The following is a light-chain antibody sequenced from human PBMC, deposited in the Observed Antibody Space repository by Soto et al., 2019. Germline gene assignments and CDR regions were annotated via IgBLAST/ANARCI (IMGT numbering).Light chain of an antibody. Sequence: DIQMTQSPSSLSASVGDRVTITCRASQGISTYLNWYQQKPGKAPKVLIYAASSLQSGVPSRFSGSGSGTEFALTISGLQPDDFASYYCQQYNSYPITFGQGTRLEIK. CDR3: QQYNSYPIT. J-gene: IGKJ5*01. CDR1: QGISTY. CDR2: AAS. V-gene: IGKV1-16*01.